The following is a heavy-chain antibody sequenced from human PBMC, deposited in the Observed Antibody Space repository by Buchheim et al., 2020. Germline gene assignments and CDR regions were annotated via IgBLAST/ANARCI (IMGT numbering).Heavy chain of an antibody. V-gene: IGHV3-30*18. J-gene: IGHJ6*02. D-gene: IGHD3-10*01. CDR2: ISYDGNKK. Sequence: QVQVVESGGGVVQPGGSLRLSCAASGFAFKNYGMHWFRQAPGKGLEWVALISYDGNKKYYGDSVKGRFLISRDNSNNHMYFQMNSMRAEDTAVYHCAKAHYYGSGDYYSRLGYFFGMGVWGPGTT. CDR3: AKAHYYGSGDYYSRLGYFFGMGV. CDR1: GFAFKNYG.